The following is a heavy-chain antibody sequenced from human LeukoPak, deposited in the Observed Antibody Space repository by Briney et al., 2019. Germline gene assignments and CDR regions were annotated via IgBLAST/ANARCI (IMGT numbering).Heavy chain of an antibody. V-gene: IGHV3-23*01. CDR3: ARDGCSSTSCYFDY. J-gene: IGHJ4*02. D-gene: IGHD2-2*01. Sequence: GGSLRLSCAASGFTFSSYAMSWVRQAPGKGLEWVSAISGSGGSTYYADSVKGRFTISRDNSKNTLYLQMNSLRAEDTAVYYCARDGCSSTSCYFDYWGQGTLVTVSS. CDR1: GFTFSSYA. CDR2: ISGSGGST.